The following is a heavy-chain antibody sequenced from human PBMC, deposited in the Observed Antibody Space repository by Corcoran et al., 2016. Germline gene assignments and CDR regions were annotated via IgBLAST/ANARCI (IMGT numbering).Heavy chain of an antibody. D-gene: IGHD3-10*01. Sequence: EVHLVESGGGLVQPGGSLRLSCAASGFTFSNYLMSWVRQAPGKGLEWLANINQDGSATYYVDSVKGRFTISRDNAKNLLYLQMISLRAEDKAVYYCTRDEGFVINYRFDYWGQGTLVTVSS. J-gene: IGHJ4*02. CDR3: TRDEGFVINYRFDY. CDR1: GFTFSNYL. V-gene: IGHV3-7*01. CDR2: INQDGSAT.